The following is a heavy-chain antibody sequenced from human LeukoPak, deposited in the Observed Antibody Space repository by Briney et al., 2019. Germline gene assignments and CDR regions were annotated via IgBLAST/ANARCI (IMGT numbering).Heavy chain of an antibody. V-gene: IGHV3-11*04. D-gene: IGHD5-24*01. CDR2: ISSSGSTI. Sequence: GGSLRLSCAASGFTFSDYYMSWIRQAPGKGLEWVSYISSSGSTIYYADSVKGRFTISRDNAKNSLYLQMNSLRAEDTAVYYCAGRDGYNSPEYYFDYWGQGTLVTVSS. J-gene: IGHJ4*02. CDR3: AGRDGYNSPEYYFDY. CDR1: GFTFSDYY.